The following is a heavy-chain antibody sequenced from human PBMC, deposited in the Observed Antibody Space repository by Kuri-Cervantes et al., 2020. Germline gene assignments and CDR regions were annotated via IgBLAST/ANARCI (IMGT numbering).Heavy chain of an antibody. CDR1: GYTFTSYD. J-gene: IGHJ3*02. V-gene: IGHV1-69*13. D-gene: IGHD3-22*01. CDR3: ARGVTMIAHAFDI. Sequence: SVKVSCKASGYTFTSYDINWVRQATGQGLEWMGGIIPIFGTANYAQKFQGRVTITADESTSTAYMELSSLRSEDTAVYYCARGVTMIAHAFDIWGQGTMVTVSS. CDR2: IIPIFGTA.